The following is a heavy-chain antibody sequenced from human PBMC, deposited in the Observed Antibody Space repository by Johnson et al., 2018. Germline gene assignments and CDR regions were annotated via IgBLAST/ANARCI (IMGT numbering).Heavy chain of an antibody. CDR1: GFTFSSYG. CDR3: AKDRMAHFYYYYYMDV. V-gene: IGHV3-33*06. Sequence: QVQLVESGGGVVQPGRSLRLSCAASGFTFSSYGMHWVRQAPGKGLEWVAVIWYDGSNKYYADSGKGRFTISRDNSKNTLYLQMNSLRAEDTAVYYCAKDRMAHFYYYYYMDVWGKGTTVTVSS. J-gene: IGHJ6*03. CDR2: IWYDGSNK. D-gene: IGHD5-24*01.